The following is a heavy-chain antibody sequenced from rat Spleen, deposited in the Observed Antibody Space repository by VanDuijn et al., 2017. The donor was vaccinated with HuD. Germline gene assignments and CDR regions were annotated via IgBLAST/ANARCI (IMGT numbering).Heavy chain of an antibody. CDR1: GFTFSDHY. D-gene: IGHD1-6*01. V-gene: IGHV5-29*01. CDR3: SRPGYGYPFAY. Sequence: EVQLVESDGGLVQPGRSLKLSCAASGFTFSDHYMAWVRQAPTKGLEWVASITYDSGITYYRDSVKGRFTISRDNAKSTLNLQMDSLRSEDTATYYCSRPGYGYPFAYWGQGTLVTVSS. J-gene: IGHJ3*01. CDR2: ITYDSGIT.